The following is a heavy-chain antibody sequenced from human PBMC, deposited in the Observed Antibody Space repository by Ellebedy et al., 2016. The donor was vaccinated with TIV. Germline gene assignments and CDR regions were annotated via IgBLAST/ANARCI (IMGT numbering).Heavy chain of an antibody. D-gene: IGHD6-19*01. V-gene: IGHV3-23*01. CDR2: ISGGGGST. CDR1: GFTFSSYA. Sequence: PGGSLRLSCAASGFTFSSYAMTWVRQAPGKGLEWVSAISGGGGSTYYADSVKGRFTISRDNSKNTLYLQMNSLSDEDTAVYYCAKLAGREGWRFDYWGQGTLVAVSS. J-gene: IGHJ4*02. CDR3: AKLAGREGWRFDY.